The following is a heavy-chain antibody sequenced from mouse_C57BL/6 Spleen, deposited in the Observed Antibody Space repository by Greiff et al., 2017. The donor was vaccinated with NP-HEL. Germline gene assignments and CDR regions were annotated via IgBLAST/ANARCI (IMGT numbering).Heavy chain of an antibody. CDR2: IDPSDSYT. Sequence: VQLQQPGAELVRPGTSVKLSCKASGYTFTSYWMHWVKQRPGQGLEWIGVIDPSDSYTNYNQKFKGKATLTVDTSSSTAYMQLSSLTSEDSAVYYCARGVITTVVPDYWGQGTTLTVSS. CDR3: ARGVITTVVPDY. V-gene: IGHV1-59*01. J-gene: IGHJ2*01. D-gene: IGHD1-1*01. CDR1: GYTFTSYW.